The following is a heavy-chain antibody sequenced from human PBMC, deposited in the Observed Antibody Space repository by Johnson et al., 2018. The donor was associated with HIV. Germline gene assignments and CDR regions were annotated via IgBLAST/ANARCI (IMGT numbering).Heavy chain of an antibody. D-gene: IGHD2-2*01. CDR2: ISYDGSNK. V-gene: IGHV3-30*18. CDR1: GFTFSSYG. Sequence: QVQLVESGGGVVQPGRSLRLSCAASGFTFSSYGMHWVRQAPGKGLEWVAVISYDGSNKYYADSVKGRFTISRDNSKNTLYLQMNSLRAEDTAVYYCAKDAVVVPAANPDAVDIWGQGTMVTVSS. CDR3: AKDAVVVPAANPDAVDI. J-gene: IGHJ3*02.